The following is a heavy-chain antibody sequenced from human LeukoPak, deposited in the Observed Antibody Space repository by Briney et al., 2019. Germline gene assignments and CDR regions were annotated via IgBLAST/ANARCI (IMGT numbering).Heavy chain of an antibody. V-gene: IGHV3-48*01. J-gene: IGHJ4*02. CDR2: ISSSGTTI. CDR3: ARDFGSGRRWFDY. CDR1: GFTFSSYG. Sequence: GGSLRLSCAASGFTFSSYGMSWVRQAPGKGLEWTSYISSSGTTIYYADSVKGRFTISRDNAKNSLSLQMNGLRADDTAVYYCARDFGSGRRWFDYWGRGTVVAVSS. D-gene: IGHD4-23*01.